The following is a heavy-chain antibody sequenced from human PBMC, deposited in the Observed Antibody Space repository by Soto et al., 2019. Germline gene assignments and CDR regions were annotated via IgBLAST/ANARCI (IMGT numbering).Heavy chain of an antibody. CDR3: ARGGGTILAPLP. D-gene: IGHD3-3*01. J-gene: IGHJ5*02. CDR2: INPNSGAT. CDR1: GYTFTGYF. V-gene: IGHV1-2*02. Sequence: GASLKVSCKASGYTFTGYFMHWVRQAPGQGLEWMGWINPNSGATKYAQKFQGRVTLSRDTSISTAYMELSGLRSDDTAVYYCARGGGTILAPLPWGQGTLVTVSS.